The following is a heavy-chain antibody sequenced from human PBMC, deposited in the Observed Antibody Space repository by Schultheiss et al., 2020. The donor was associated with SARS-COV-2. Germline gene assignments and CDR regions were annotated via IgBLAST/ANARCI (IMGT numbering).Heavy chain of an antibody. D-gene: IGHD6-13*01. J-gene: IGHJ4*02. CDR3: ARSIAAAKGY. V-gene: IGHV3-48*04. CDR2: ISSSGSTI. Sequence: GGSLKLSCAASGFTFSSYGMHWVRQAPGKGLEWVSYISSSGSTIYYADSVKGRFTISRDNAKNSLYPQMNSLRAEDTAVYYCARSIAAAKGYWGQGTLVTVSS. CDR1: GFTFSSYG.